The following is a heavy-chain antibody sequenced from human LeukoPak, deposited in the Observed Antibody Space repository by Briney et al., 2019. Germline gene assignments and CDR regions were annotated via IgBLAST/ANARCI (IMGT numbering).Heavy chain of an antibody. CDR3: ARDSTGRLGIAARGTGY. J-gene: IGHJ4*02. V-gene: IGHV3-7*01. CDR1: GFTFSSYW. Sequence: PGGSLRFSCAASGFTFSSYWMSWVRQAPGKGLEWVANIKQDGSEKYYVDSVKGRFTISRDNAKNSLYLQMNSLRAEDTAVYYCARDSTGRLGIAARGTGYWGQGTLVTVSS. CDR2: IKQDGSEK. D-gene: IGHD6-6*01.